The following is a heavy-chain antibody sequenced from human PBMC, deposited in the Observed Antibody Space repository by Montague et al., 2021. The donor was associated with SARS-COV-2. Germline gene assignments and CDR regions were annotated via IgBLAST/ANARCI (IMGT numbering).Heavy chain of an antibody. D-gene: IGHD3-10*01. CDR1: GGSISSYY. Sequence: SETLSLTCTVSGGSISSYYWSWIRQPPGKGLELIGYIYYSGSTNYNPSLKSRVTISVDTSKNQFSLKLSSVTAADTAVYYCARHTSEGITMVQAFDIWGQGTMVTVSS. J-gene: IGHJ3*02. CDR3: ARHTSEGITMVQAFDI. CDR2: IYYSGST. V-gene: IGHV4-59*08.